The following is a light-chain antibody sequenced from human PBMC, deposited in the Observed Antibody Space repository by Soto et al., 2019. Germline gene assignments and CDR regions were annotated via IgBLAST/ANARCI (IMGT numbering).Light chain of an antibody. J-gene: IGKJ1*01. Sequence: DIQMTQSPSTQSASVGERVTITCRASQSITNRLAWYQQKPGKAPKVLIYDASNLGYGVPSRFSGSGSGTDFTLTFSSLQPEDFATYYCQQSYSTPGTFGQGTKVDI. CDR3: QQSYSTPGT. CDR1: QSITNR. V-gene: IGKV1-5*01. CDR2: DAS.